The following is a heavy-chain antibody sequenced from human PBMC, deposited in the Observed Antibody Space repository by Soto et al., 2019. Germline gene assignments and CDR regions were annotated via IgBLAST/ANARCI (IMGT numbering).Heavy chain of an antibody. CDR3: ARVVATVAGPYGMDV. Sequence: ASVKVSCTASVYTLTSYVISWVRQAPRQGLEWMGWISAYNGNTNFAQKLQGRVTMTTDTSTSIAYMELRSLRSDDTAVYYCARVVATVAGPYGMDVWGQGTTVTVS. CDR2: ISAYNGNT. J-gene: IGHJ6*02. CDR1: VYTLTSYV. V-gene: IGHV1-18*01. D-gene: IGHD6-19*01.